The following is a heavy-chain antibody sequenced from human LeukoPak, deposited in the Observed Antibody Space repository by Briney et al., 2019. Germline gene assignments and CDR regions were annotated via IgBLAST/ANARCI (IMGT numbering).Heavy chain of an antibody. CDR2: VSSSSSYI. V-gene: IGHV3-21*01. CDR3: ARVTFGGVIVKGPDY. J-gene: IGHJ4*02. Sequence: GGSLRLSCAASGFTFSSYSMNWVRQAPGKGLEWVSSVSSSSSYIYYADSVKGRFTISRDNAKNSLYLQMNSLRAEDTAVYYCARVTFGGVIVKGPDYWGQGTLVTVSS. D-gene: IGHD3-16*02. CDR1: GFTFSSYS.